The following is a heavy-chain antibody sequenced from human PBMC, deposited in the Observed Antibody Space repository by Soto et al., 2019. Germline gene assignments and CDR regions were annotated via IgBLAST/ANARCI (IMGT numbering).Heavy chain of an antibody. CDR1: GFTFISYC. CDR2: INIYLSST. Sequence: GGSLRLSCAASGFTFISYCIHWVRQAPGKVLLLFSLINIYLSSTSYADSVKGLFTISRYNANNTLYLQINSLRSEDTAVYYCARRRGSSGRKKNFDYWGQGNLVTVPQ. D-gene: IGHD6-19*01. V-gene: IGHV3-74*01. CDR3: ARRRGSSGRKKNFDY. J-gene: IGHJ4*02.